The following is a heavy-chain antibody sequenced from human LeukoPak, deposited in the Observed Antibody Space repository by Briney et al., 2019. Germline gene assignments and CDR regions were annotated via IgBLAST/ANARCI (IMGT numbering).Heavy chain of an antibody. CDR3: ARDGYSPGAFDI. J-gene: IGHJ3*02. V-gene: IGHV4-30-2*01. D-gene: IGHD5-24*01. CDR2: NYHSGST. Sequence: SETPSLTCAVSGGSISSGGYSWSWIRQPPGKGLEWIGYNYHSGSTYYNPSLKSRVTISVDRSKNQFSLKLSSVTAADTAVYYCARDGYSPGAFDIWGQGTMVTVSS. CDR1: GGSISSGGYS.